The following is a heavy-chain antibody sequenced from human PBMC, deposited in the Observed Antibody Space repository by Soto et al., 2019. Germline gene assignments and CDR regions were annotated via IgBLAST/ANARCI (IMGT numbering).Heavy chain of an antibody. D-gene: IGHD2-8*01. Sequence: QVQLVQSGAEVKKPGASVKISCQASGFTLNTYDLHWVRQAPRQSLEWMGRITAANDDTKYSQSVQGRVTISWDISANTAYFEMSGLRSEDTAVYYCARTVRCNGLEYGLDVCGQGTTV. CDR3: ARTVRCNGLEYGLDV. CDR2: ITAANDDT. CDR1: GFTLNTYD. J-gene: IGHJ6*02. V-gene: IGHV1-3*01.